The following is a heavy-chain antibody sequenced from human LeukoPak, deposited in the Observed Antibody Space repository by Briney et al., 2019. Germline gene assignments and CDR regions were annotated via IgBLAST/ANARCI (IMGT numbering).Heavy chain of an antibody. CDR2: INWNGGST. CDR3: ARAPYYYDSSGYSPSDY. CDR1: GFTFDDYG. V-gene: IGHV3-20*04. J-gene: IGHJ4*02. D-gene: IGHD3-22*01. Sequence: GGSLRLSCAASGFTFDDYGMSWVRQAPGKGLEWVSGINWNGGSTGYADSVKGRFTISRANAKNSLYLQMTSLRAEDTALYYCARAPYYYDSSGYSPSDYWGQGTLVTVSS.